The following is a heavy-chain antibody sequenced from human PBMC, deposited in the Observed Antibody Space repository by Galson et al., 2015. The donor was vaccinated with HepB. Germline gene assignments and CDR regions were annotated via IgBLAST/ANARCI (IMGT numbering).Heavy chain of an antibody. D-gene: IGHD2-8*01. CDR3: ARGESAPSWIVLMVYAARGYYFDY. Sequence: SLRLSCAASGFTFSSYWMSWVRQAPGKGLEWVANIKQDGSEKYYVDSVKGRFTISRDNAKNSLYLQMNSLRAEDTAVYYCARGESAPSWIVLMVYAARGYYFDYWGQGTLVTVSS. V-gene: IGHV3-7*03. J-gene: IGHJ4*02. CDR1: GFTFSSYW. CDR2: IKQDGSEK.